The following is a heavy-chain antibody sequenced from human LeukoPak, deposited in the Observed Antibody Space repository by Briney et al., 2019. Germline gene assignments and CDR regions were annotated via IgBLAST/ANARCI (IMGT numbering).Heavy chain of an antibody. Sequence: GGSLRLSCAASGFKFSDYSMNWVRQAPGKGLEWISYIGIDSGNTNYADSVKGRFTISGDKAKNSLYLQMNSLRVEDTAVYYCARDYKYAFDNWGQGTLVTVSS. V-gene: IGHV3-48*01. CDR1: GFKFSDYS. D-gene: IGHD5-24*01. J-gene: IGHJ4*02. CDR2: IGIDSGNT. CDR3: ARDYKYAFDN.